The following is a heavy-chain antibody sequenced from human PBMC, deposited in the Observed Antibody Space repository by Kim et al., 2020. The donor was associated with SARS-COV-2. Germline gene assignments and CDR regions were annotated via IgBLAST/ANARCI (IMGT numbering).Heavy chain of an antibody. J-gene: IGHJ6*02. Sequence: SVKVSCKASGGTFSSYAISWVRQAPGQGLEWMGGIIPIFGTANYAQKFQGRVTITADESTSTAYMELSSLRSEDTAVYYCARWGIITGTTAYYGMDVWGQGTTVTVSS. V-gene: IGHV1-69*13. CDR1: GGTFSSYA. CDR3: ARWGIITGTTAYYGMDV. CDR2: IIPIFGTA. D-gene: IGHD1-7*01.